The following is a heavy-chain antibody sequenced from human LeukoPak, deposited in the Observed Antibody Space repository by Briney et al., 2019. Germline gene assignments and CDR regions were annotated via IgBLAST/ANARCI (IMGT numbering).Heavy chain of an antibody. V-gene: IGHV3-33*08. CDR1: GFTFSSYA. J-gene: IGHJ3*02. CDR2: IWYDGSNK. Sequence: PGGSLRLSCAASGFTFSSYAMHWVRQAPGKGLEWVAVIWYDGSNKYYADSVKGRFTISRDNSKNTLYLQMNSLRAEDTAVYYCARDNYGGAFDIWGQGTMVTVSS. CDR3: ARDNYGGAFDI. D-gene: IGHD4-23*01.